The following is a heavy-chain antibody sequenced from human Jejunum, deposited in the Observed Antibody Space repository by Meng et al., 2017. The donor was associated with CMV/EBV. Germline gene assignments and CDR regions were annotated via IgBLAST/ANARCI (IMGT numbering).Heavy chain of an antibody. CDR2: ISRSGGDT. V-gene: IGHV3-23*01. Sequence: FSTYGMPFVRQAPGKGLAWVSVISRSGGDTTYADSVKGRFTISRDNSKNTLYLEMSSLRAEDTAIYYCAKESGQYQMLSYYGLDVWGHGTTVTVSS. J-gene: IGHJ6*02. CDR3: AKESGQYQMLSYYGLDV. CDR1: FSTYG. D-gene: IGHD2-2*01.